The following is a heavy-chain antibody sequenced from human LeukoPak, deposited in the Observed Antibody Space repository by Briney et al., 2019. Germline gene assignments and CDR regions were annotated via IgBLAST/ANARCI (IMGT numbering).Heavy chain of an antibody. D-gene: IGHD4-11*01. Sequence: GGSLRLSCVASGFTFSSYAMHWVRQAPGKGLEWVAVIWYDGSNKYYADSVKGRFTISRDNSKNTLYLEMNSLRAEDTAVYYCAREFETTGYYYYGMDVWGQGTTVTVSS. CDR3: AREFETTGYYYYGMDV. CDR2: IWYDGSNK. V-gene: IGHV3-33*08. J-gene: IGHJ6*02. CDR1: GFTFSSYA.